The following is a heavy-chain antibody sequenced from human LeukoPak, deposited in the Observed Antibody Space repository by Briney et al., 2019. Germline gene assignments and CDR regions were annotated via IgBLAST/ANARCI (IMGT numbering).Heavy chain of an antibody. V-gene: IGHV4-39*07. CDR3: ARGRRDGYNLYYFDY. CDR2: IYYSGST. D-gene: IGHD5-24*01. Sequence: SETLSLTCTVSGASISSSSYYWGWIRQPPGKGLEWIGSIYYSGSTYYNPSLKSRVTISVDTSKNQFSLKLSSVTAAGTAVYYCARGRRDGYNLYYFDYWGQGTLVTVSS. J-gene: IGHJ4*02. CDR1: GASISSSSYY.